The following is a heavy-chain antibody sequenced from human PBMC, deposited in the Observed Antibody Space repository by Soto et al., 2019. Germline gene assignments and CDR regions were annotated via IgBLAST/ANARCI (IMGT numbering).Heavy chain of an antibody. D-gene: IGHD1-1*01. CDR3: AAGGTRWLHSPFDY. CDR2: FDPEDGET. V-gene: IGHV1-24*01. J-gene: IGHJ4*02. Sequence: QVQLLQSGAEVKKPGASVKVSCKVSGHTLTELSMHWVRQAPGRGLEWMGGFDPEDGETIFAQKFQGRVTMTEDRSTDSTYMELTSLRSEDTAVYYCAAGGTRWLHSPFDYWGQGTLVTISS. CDR1: GHTLTELS.